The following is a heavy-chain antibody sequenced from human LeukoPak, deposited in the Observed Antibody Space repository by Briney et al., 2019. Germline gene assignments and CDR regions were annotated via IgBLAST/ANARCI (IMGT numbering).Heavy chain of an antibody. Sequence: ETLSLTCTVSGGSISSSSYYWGWIRQPPGKGLEWVSAISGSGGSTYYADSVKGRFTISRDNSKNTLYLQMNSLRAEDTAVYYCAKEKFRYCGGDCFTFDYWGQGTLVTVSS. J-gene: IGHJ4*02. CDR3: AKEKFRYCGGDCFTFDY. CDR1: GGSISSSSYY. V-gene: IGHV3-23*01. CDR2: ISGSGGST. D-gene: IGHD2-21*02.